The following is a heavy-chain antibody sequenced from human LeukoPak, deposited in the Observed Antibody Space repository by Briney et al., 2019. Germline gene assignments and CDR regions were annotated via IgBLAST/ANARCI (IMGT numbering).Heavy chain of an antibody. CDR3: ARQLSIAAAGTPFDP. V-gene: IGHV4-34*01. CDR1: GGSFSGYY. Sequence: KPSETLSLTCAVYGGSFSGYYWSWIRQPPGKGLEWIGEINHSGSTNYNPSLKSRVTISVDTSKNQFSLKLSSVTAADTAVYYCARQLSIAAAGTPFDPWGPGTLVTVSS. D-gene: IGHD6-13*01. CDR2: INHSGST. J-gene: IGHJ5*02.